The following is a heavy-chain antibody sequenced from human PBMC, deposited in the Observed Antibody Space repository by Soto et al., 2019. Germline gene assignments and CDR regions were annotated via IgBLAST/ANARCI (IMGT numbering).Heavy chain of an antibody. D-gene: IGHD3-22*01. CDR1: GYTFTGYY. CDR2: INPNSGGT. J-gene: IGHJ6*02. CDR3: ARDIGYYDRHEYYYYGMDV. V-gene: IGHV1-2*02. Sequence: ASVKVSCKASGYTFTGYYMHWVRQAPGQGLEWMGWINPNSGGTNYAQKFQGRVTMTRDTSISTAYMELSRLRSDDTAVYYCARDIGYYDRHEYYYYGMDVWGQGTTVTVSS.